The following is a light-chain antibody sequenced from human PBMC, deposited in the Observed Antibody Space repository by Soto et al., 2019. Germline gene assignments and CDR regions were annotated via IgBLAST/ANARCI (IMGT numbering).Light chain of an antibody. Sequence: EIVLTQSLGTLSLSPGDGATLSCRASQSVSSGYLAWYQQKPGQAPRLLIYGASRRAGGIPDRFSGSGSGTDFTLSISRLEPEDFAVYWCQHYGNSPTFGQGTRVQIK. V-gene: IGKV3-20*01. J-gene: IGKJ1*01. CDR1: QSVSSGY. CDR2: GAS. CDR3: QHYGNSPT.